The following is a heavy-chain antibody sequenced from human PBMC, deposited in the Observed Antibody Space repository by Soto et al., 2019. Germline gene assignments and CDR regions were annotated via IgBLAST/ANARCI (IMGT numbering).Heavy chain of an antibody. J-gene: IGHJ5*02. Sequence: SETLSLTCTVSGGSISSSSYYWGWIRQPPGKGLEWIGSIYYSGSTYYNPSLKSRVTISVDTSKNQFSLKLSSVTAADTAVYYCARREAGSTSRGWFDPWGQGTLVTVSS. V-gene: IGHV4-39*01. CDR2: IYYSGST. CDR3: ARREAGSTSRGWFDP. CDR1: GGSISSSSYY. D-gene: IGHD2-2*01.